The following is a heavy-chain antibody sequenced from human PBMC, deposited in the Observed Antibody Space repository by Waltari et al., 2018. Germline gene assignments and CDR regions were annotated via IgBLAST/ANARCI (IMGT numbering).Heavy chain of an antibody. CDR3: ASAYYDILD. CDR2: FNSDGSRI. J-gene: IGHJ4*02. Sequence: EVQLEESGGGLVQPGGSLRLSCAASGFTFSSYWMHWVRQAPGKGLVWGSRFNSDGSRISYADSGKGRFTISRDNAKNTLYLQMNSLSAEDTAVYYCASAYYDILDWGQGTLVTVSS. V-gene: IGHV3-74*01. CDR1: GFTFSSYW. D-gene: IGHD3-9*01.